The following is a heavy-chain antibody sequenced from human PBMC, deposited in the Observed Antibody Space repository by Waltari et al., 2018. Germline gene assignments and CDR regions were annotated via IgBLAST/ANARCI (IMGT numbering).Heavy chain of an antibody. D-gene: IGHD4-4*01. V-gene: IGHV4-38-2*02. J-gene: IGHJ5*02. Sequence: QVQLQESGPGLVKPSETLSLTCTVSGYSISSGYYWGWIRQPPGKGLEWIGSIYHSGSTYYTPSLKSRVTISVDTSKNQFSLKLSSVTAADTAVYYCAREVEMATVLKPPNWFDPWGQGTLVTVSS. CDR3: AREVEMATVLKPPNWFDP. CDR1: GYSISSGYY. CDR2: IYHSGST.